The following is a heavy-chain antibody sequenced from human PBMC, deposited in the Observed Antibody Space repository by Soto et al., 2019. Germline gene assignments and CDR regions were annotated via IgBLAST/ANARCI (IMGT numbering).Heavy chain of an antibody. CDR3: ARGVGSGTYYNQYNWFAP. D-gene: IGHD3-10*01. Sequence: ASVKVSCKASGYTFTYYGISWVRQAPGQGLEWMGWINTYNGNTNHAQKLQGRVTMTTDTSTSTAYMELRSLRSDDTAVYYCARGVGSGTYYNQYNWFAPWGQGTLVTVSS. V-gene: IGHV1-18*01. J-gene: IGHJ5*02. CDR1: GYTFTYYG. CDR2: INTYNGNT.